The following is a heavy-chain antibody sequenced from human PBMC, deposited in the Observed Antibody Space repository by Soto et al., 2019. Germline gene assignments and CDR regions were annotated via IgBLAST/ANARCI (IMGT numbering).Heavy chain of an antibody. CDR3: AVGIAAAGTISPFDY. Sequence: TSETLSLTCAVSGGSISSSNWWSWVRQPPGKGLEWIGEIYHSGSTNYNPSLKSRVTISVDKSKNQFSLKLSSVTAADTAVYYCAVGIAAAGTISPFDYWGQGTLVTVSS. D-gene: IGHD6-13*01. J-gene: IGHJ4*02. CDR2: IYHSGST. V-gene: IGHV4-4*02. CDR1: GGSISSSNW.